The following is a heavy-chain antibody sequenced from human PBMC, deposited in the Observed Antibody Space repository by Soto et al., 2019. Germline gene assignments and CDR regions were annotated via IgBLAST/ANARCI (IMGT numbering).Heavy chain of an antibody. CDR2: ICSGGST. J-gene: IGHJ3*02. Sequence: GGSLRLSCAASGFTVSSNYMSWVRQAPGKGLEWVSVICSGGSTYYADSVKGRFTISRDNSKNTLYLQMNSLRAEDTAVYYCAKDKGDDCSGGSCYALGAFDIWGQGTMVTVSS. CDR1: GFTVSSNY. V-gene: IGHV3-53*01. D-gene: IGHD2-15*01. CDR3: AKDKGDDCSGGSCYALGAFDI.